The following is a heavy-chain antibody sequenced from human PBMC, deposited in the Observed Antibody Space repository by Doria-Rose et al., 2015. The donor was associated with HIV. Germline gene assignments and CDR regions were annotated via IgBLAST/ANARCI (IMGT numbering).Heavy chain of an antibody. D-gene: IGHD1-26*01. V-gene: IGHV4-59*01. CDR2: IFYTGST. J-gene: IGHJ4*02. Sequence: VQLVESGPGLVKPSKTLSLTCSVSGGSISHYYWSWIRQPPGKGLEYIGDIFYTGSTNYSPSLKSRVSISIDTSKNKFSMRLSSVTAADTAVYYCARVLSGIYDYWGQGTLVTVSS. CDR1: GGSISHYY. CDR3: ARVLSGIYDY.